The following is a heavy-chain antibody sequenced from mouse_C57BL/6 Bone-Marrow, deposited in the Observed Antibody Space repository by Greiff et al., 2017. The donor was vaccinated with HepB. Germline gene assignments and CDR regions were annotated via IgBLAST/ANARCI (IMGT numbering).Heavy chain of an antibody. V-gene: IGHV3-8*01. J-gene: IGHJ1*03. D-gene: IGHD2-5*01. CDR1: GYSITSDY. Sequence: EVKLVESGPGLAKPSQTLSLTCSVTGYSITSDYWNWIRKFPGNKLEYMGYISYSGSTYYNPSLKSRISITRDTSKNQYYLQLNSVTTEDTATYYCARGYSNYVGYFDVWGTGTTVTVSS. CDR2: ISYSGST. CDR3: ARGYSNYVGYFDV.